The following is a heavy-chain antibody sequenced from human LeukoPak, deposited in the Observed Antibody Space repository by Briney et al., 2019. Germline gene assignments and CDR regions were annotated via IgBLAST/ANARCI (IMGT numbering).Heavy chain of an antibody. Sequence: SETLSLTCTVSGGSISSYYWSWIRQPPGKGLEWIGYIYYSGSTNYNPSLKSRVTISVDTSKNQFSLKLRSVTAADTAVYYCARHFGVWDYDSSGYPEYFDYWGQGTLVTVSS. J-gene: IGHJ4*02. CDR2: IYYSGST. CDR3: ARHFGVWDYDSSGYPEYFDY. V-gene: IGHV4-59*08. CDR1: GGSISSYY. D-gene: IGHD3-22*01.